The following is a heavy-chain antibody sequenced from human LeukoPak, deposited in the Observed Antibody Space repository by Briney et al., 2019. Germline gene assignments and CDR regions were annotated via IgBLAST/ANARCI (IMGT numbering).Heavy chain of an antibody. CDR2: IYYSGSP. D-gene: IGHD2-2*01. V-gene: IGHV4-31*03. CDR3: ARGYCSSTSCSYYFDY. CDR1: GGSISSGDYY. Sequence: SETLSLTCTVSGGSISSGDYYWSWIRQHPGKGLEWIGYIYYSGSPYYNPSLKSRVTISVDTSTHQFSLKPSSVTAADTAVYYCARGYCSSTSCSYYFDYWGQGTLATVSS. J-gene: IGHJ4*02.